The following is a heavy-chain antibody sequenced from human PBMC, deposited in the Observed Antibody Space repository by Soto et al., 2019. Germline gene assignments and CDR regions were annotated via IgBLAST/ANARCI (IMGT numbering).Heavy chain of an antibody. CDR1: AFNFRTYF. J-gene: IGHJ4*02. V-gene: IGHV3-7*03. Sequence: WGSLRLSCAASAFNFRTYFMSWVRQAPGKGLEWVANINQDGSEKYYVDSVKGRFTISRDNAKKSLYLQMNSLSAEDTAVYYCARMTIAAGGSAFDYWGQGALVTVSS. CDR3: ARMTIAAGGSAFDY. CDR2: INQDGSEK. D-gene: IGHD6-13*01.